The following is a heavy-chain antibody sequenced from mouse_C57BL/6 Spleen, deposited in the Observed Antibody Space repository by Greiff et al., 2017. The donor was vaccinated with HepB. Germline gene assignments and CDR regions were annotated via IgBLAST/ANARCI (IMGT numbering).Heavy chain of an antibody. CDR2: IYWDDDK. CDR3: ARSVYDGYWGYAMDY. J-gene: IGHJ4*01. Sequence: QVQLKESGPGILQSSQTLSLTCSFSGFSLSTSGMGVSWIRQPSGKGLEWLAHIYWDDDKRYNPSLKSRLTISKDTSRNQVFLKITSVDTADTATYYCARSVYDGYWGYAMDYWGQGTSVTVSS. V-gene: IGHV8-12*01. D-gene: IGHD2-3*01. CDR1: GFSLSTSGMG.